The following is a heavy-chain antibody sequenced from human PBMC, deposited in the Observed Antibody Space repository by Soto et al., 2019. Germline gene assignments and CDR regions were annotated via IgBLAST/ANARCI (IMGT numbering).Heavy chain of an antibody. J-gene: IGHJ4*02. Sequence: SETLSLTCAVYGGSFSGYYWSWIRQPPGKGLEWIGEINHSGSTNYNPSLKSRVTISVDKSKNQFSLKLSSVTAADTAVYYCARVYSGSYPWYFDYWGQGTLVTVSS. CDR3: ARVYSGSYPWYFDY. CDR2: INHSGST. D-gene: IGHD1-26*01. V-gene: IGHV4-34*01. CDR1: GGSFSGYY.